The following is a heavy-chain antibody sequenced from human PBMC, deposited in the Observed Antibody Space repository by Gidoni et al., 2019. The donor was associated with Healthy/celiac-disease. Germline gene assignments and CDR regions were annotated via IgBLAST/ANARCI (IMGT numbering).Heavy chain of an antibody. CDR3: AKDISKLVPVPSN. J-gene: IGHJ4*02. CDR2: ISYDGSNK. D-gene: IGHD6-13*01. V-gene: IGHV3-30*18. Sequence: QVQLVESGGGVVQPGRSLRLSCAASGFTFSSYGMHWVRQAPGKGLEWVAVISYDGSNKYYADSVKGRFTISRDNSKNTLYLQMNSLRAEDTAVYYCAKDISKLVPVPSNWGQGTLVTVSS. CDR1: GFTFSSYG.